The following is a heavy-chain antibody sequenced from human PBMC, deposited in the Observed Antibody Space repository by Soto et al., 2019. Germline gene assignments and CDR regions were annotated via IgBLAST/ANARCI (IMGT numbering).Heavy chain of an antibody. CDR2: ISKDGFDT. D-gene: IGHD6-19*01. V-gene: IGHV3-30-3*01. J-gene: IGHJ4*02. CDR1: GFIFSDFG. CDR3: ASPREGQWLVFEH. Sequence: QVQLVASGGGVVQPEGSLRLSCVVSGFIFSDFGMHWVRQSPGEGLAWVASISKDGFDTYYAESVKGRFTISRDDSKNTVFLQMNALKVEDTAAYFCASPREGQWLVFEHWGQRTLVTVSA.